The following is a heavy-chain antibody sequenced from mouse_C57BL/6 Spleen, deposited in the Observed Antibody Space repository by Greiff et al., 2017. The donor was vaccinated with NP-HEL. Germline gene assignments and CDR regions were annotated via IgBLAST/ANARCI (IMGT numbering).Heavy chain of an antibody. Sequence: EVQLQQSGPELVKPGASVKISCKASGYSFTGYYMNWVKQSPEKSLEWIGEINPSTGGTTYNQKFKAKATLTVDKSSSTAYMQLKSLTSEDSAVYYCARRRDYYDYQFAYWGQGTLVTVSA. D-gene: IGHD2-4*01. CDR2: INPSTGGT. CDR1: GYSFTGYY. J-gene: IGHJ3*01. CDR3: ARRRDYYDYQFAY. V-gene: IGHV1-42*01.